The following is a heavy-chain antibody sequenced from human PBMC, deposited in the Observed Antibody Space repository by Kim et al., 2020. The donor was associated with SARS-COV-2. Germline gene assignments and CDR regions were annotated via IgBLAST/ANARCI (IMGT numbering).Heavy chain of an antibody. D-gene: IGHD2-2*01. CDR1: GFTFSLYW. V-gene: IGHV3-7*01. J-gene: IGHJ6*03. Sequence: GGSLRLSCAASGFTFSLYWVTWVRQAPGKGLEWVANIKPDGSDKFYVDSVKGRFTLSRDNAKNSLYLQMNRLRAEDTAVYYCARGRDFLELPHHYYHMDVWGKGTTVTVSS. CDR2: IKPDGSDK. CDR3: ARGRDFLELPHHYYHMDV.